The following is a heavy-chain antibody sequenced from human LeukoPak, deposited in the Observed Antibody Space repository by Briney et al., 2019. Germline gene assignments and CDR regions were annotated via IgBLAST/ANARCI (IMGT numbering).Heavy chain of an antibody. D-gene: IGHD3-10*01. CDR2: IYYSGST. CDR3: ASLWFGELPFDY. J-gene: IGHJ4*02. CDR1: GDSISSSSYS. V-gene: IGHV4-39*07. Sequence: SETLSLTCSVYGDSISSSSYSSGWIRQPPGKGLEWIGSIYYSGSTYYNPSLKSRVTISVDTSKNQFSLKLSSVTAADTAVYYCASLWFGELPFDYWGQGTLVTVSS.